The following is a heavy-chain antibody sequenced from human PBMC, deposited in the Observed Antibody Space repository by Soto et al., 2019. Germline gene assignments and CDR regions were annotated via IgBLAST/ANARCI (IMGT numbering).Heavy chain of an antibody. Sequence: SVKVSCKASGGTFSSYAISWVRQAPGQGLEWMRGIIPIFGTANYAQKFQGRVTITADESTSTAYMELSSLRSEDTAVYYCARDRDSSGWLNFDYWGQGTLVTVSS. CDR1: GGTFSSYA. D-gene: IGHD6-19*01. CDR2: IIPIFGTA. V-gene: IGHV1-69*13. CDR3: ARDRDSSGWLNFDY. J-gene: IGHJ4*02.